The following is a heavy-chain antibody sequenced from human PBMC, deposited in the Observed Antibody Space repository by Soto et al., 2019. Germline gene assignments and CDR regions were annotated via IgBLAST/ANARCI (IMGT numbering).Heavy chain of an antibody. CDR1: GFTFSGSA. CDR3: TRSLNYGDYGYFQH. V-gene: IGHV3-73*01. CDR2: IRSKANSYAT. D-gene: IGHD4-17*01. Sequence: GGSLRLSCAASGFTFSGSAMHWVRQASGKGLEWVGRIRSKANSYATAYAASVKGRFTISRDDSKNTAYLQMNSLKTEDTAVYYCTRSLNYGDYGYFQHWGQGTLVTVSS. J-gene: IGHJ1*01.